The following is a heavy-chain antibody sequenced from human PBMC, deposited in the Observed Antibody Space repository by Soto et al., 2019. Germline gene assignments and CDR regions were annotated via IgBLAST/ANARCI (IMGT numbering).Heavy chain of an antibody. Sequence: GGSLRLSCAASGFTFSSYAMSWVRQAPGKGLEWVSAISGSGGSTYYADSVKGRFTISRDNSKNTLYLQMNSLRAEDTAVYYCAKDRFAAHDIHYYYYYGMDVWGQGTTVTVSS. CDR1: GFTFSSYA. J-gene: IGHJ6*02. V-gene: IGHV3-23*01. CDR2: ISGSGGST. D-gene: IGHD3-10*01. CDR3: AKDRFAAHDIHYYYYYGMDV.